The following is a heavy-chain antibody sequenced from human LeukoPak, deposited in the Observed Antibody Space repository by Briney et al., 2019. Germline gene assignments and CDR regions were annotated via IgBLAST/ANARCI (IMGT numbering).Heavy chain of an antibody. V-gene: IGHV3-11*04. J-gene: IGHJ4*02. CDR1: GFTFSDYY. CDR3: ARDVPLMGASKTRYFDY. D-gene: IGHD1-26*01. CDR2: ISSSSNNI. Sequence: GGSLRLSCAASGFTFSDYYMTWIRQAPGKGLEWVSYISSSSNNIHYANSVRGRFTISRDNAKNSVYLQMSSLRAEDTAIYYCARDVPLMGASKTRYFDYWGQGTLVTVSS.